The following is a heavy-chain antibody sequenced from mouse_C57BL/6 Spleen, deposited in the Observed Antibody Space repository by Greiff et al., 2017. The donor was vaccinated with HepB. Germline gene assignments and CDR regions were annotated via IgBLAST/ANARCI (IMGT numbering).Heavy chain of an antibody. J-gene: IGHJ3*01. CDR2: IDPNSGGT. D-gene: IGHD2-5*01. V-gene: IGHV1-72*01. Sequence: QVQLQQPGAELVKPGASVKLSCKASGYTFTSYWMHWVKQRPGRGLEWIGRIDPNSGGTKYNEKFKSKATLTVDKPSSTAYMQLSSLTSEESAVYYCARSDYSKAWFAYWGQGTLVTVSA. CDR3: ARSDYSKAWFAY. CDR1: GYTFTSYW.